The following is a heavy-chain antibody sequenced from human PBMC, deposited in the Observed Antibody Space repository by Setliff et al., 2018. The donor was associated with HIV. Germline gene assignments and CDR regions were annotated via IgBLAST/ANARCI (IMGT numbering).Heavy chain of an antibody. J-gene: IGHJ2*01. CDR2: IYYSGST. CDR1: GGSISSYY. CDR3: ARLSTPTYYNFWCGLLDWYFDL. D-gene: IGHD3-3*01. V-gene: IGHV4-59*08. Sequence: PSETLSLTCTVSGGSISSYYWSWIRQPPGKGLEWIGYIYYSGSTNYNPSLKSRVTISVDTSKNQFSLKLSSVTAADTAVYYCARLSTPTYYNFWCGLLDWYFDLWGRGTLVTV.